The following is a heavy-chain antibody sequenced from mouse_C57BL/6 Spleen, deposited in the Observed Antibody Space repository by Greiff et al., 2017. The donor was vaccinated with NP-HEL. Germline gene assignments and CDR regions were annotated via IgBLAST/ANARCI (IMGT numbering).Heavy chain of an antibody. CDR2: IYPGSGST. CDR3: ARSHITTVVATNFDY. Sequence: VQLQQPGAELVKPGASVKMSCKASGYTFTSYWITWVKQRPGQGLEWIGDIYPGSGSTNYNEKFKSTATLTVATSSSTAYMQLSSLTSEDSAVYYRARSHITTVVATNFDYWGQGTTLTVSS. V-gene: IGHV1-55*01. D-gene: IGHD1-1*01. J-gene: IGHJ2*01. CDR1: GYTFTSYW.